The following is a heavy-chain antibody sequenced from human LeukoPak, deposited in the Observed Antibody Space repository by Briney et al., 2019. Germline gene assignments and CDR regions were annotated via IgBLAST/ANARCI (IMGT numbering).Heavy chain of an antibody. CDR1: GGSISSYY. CDR2: IYTSGST. Sequence: SETLSLTCTVSGGSISSYYWSWIRQPAGKGLEWIGRIYTSGSTNYNPSLKSRVTISVDTSKNQFSLKLSSVTAADTAVYYCARGVVVVAATLYNWFDPWGQGTLVTVSS. J-gene: IGHJ5*02. CDR3: ARGVVVVAATLYNWFDP. D-gene: IGHD2-15*01. V-gene: IGHV4-4*07.